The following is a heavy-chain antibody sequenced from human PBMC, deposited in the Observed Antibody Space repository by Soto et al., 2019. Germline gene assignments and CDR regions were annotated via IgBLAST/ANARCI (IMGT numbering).Heavy chain of an antibody. D-gene: IGHD2-21*02. Sequence: GGSLRLSCAASGFTFSSYGMHWVRQAPGKGLEWVAVISYDGSNKYYADSVKGRFTISRDNSKNTLYLQMNSLRAEDTAVYYCAKDRLAYCGGDCPADYWGQGTLVTVSS. CDR3: AKDRLAYCGGDCPADY. J-gene: IGHJ4*02. V-gene: IGHV3-30*18. CDR1: GFTFSSYG. CDR2: ISYDGSNK.